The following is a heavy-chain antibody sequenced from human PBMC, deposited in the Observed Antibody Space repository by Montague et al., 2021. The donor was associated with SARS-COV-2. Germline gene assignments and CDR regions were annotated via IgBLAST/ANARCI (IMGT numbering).Heavy chain of an antibody. Sequence: SETLSLTCSVSGGSINNYYWGWVRQSPGRGLEWIGYIYYSGSVTTSYNPPLKSRVSISVDTSENQFSLKLTSATAADTAVYYCARRGGGEVFARFMYWYFDVWGRGTLVTVSS. J-gene: IGHJ2*01. CDR2: IYYSGSVTT. D-gene: IGHD2-21*01. CDR3: ARRGGGEVFARFMYWYFDV. V-gene: IGHV4-59*13. CDR1: GGSINNYY.